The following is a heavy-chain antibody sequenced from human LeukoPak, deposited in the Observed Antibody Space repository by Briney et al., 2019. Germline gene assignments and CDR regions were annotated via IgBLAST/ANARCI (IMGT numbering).Heavy chain of an antibody. D-gene: IGHD4-17*01. J-gene: IGHJ4*02. CDR2: IYPGDSDT. CDR3: ARQYGRPFDY. CDR1: GYPFSSSW. V-gene: IGHV5-51*01. Sequence: PGESLKISCKGSGYPFSSSWIGWVRQMPGKGLEWMGIIYPGDSDTRYSPSFQGQVTISADKSINTAYLQWSSLKATDTGIYYCARQYGRPFDYWGQGTLVTVSS.